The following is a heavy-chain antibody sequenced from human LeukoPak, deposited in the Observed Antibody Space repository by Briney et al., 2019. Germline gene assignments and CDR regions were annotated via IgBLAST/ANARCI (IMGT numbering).Heavy chain of an antibody. CDR2: LKEDGSEK. Sequence: PGGSMRLSCAASGFTFSTKWMSWDRQAQGKGREWVANLKEDGSEKYYVDSGKGRFSSSRDNAKKSLYLQMSSLRAEDTSVYYCAGEGYCRGGSCYYFDYWGQGTLVTVSS. CDR3: AGEGYCRGGSCYYFDY. CDR1: GFTFSTKW. J-gene: IGHJ4*02. V-gene: IGHV3-7*03. D-gene: IGHD2-15*01.